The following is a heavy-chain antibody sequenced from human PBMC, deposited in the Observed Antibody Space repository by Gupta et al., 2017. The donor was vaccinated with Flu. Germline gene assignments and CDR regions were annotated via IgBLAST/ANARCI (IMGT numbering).Heavy chain of an antibody. J-gene: IGHJ4*02. D-gene: IGHD5-18*01. CDR3: AKDPRGLYSYGSLLFDY. CDR2: ISGSCGST. Sequence: EVQLLESGGGLVQPGGSLRLSCAASGFTFISYAMRWVRQAPGKGLEWVSAISGSCGSTYYADSVKSRFTISRDNSKNTLYLQMNSLRAEDTAVYYCAKDPRGLYSYGSLLFDYWGQGTLVTVFS. V-gene: IGHV3-23*01. CDR1: GFTFISYA.